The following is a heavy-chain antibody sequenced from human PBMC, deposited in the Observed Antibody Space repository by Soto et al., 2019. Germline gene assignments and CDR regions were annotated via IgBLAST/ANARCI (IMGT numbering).Heavy chain of an antibody. CDR1: GGPFSCNY. D-gene: IGHD2-2*03. J-gene: IGHJ4*02. CDR2: INHSGSS. V-gene: IGHV4-34*01. Sequence: PSETLSLTCAVYGGPFSCNYWNWIRQPPGKGLEWIGEINHSGSSKYNPSLKSRITMSVDASKNQFSLKLSSVTAADTAVYYCARGRRSGYCSSASCYMLDSWGQGALVTVSS. CDR3: ARGRRSGYCSSASCYMLDS.